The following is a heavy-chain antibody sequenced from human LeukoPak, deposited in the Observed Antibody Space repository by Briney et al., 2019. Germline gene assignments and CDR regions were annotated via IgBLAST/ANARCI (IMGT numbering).Heavy chain of an antibody. Sequence: ASVKASCKASRYIFTRYYMHWVRQAPGQEREGMGWSNPNSGGTNCAKKFRGSVTMSRDTSISTAYMELSRLRSDDTAVYYWAGFRGGWPPRYYFDYWGQGTLVTVSS. CDR2: SNPNSGGT. J-gene: IGHJ4*02. CDR1: RYIFTRYY. CDR3: AGFRGGWPPRYYFDY. V-gene: IGHV1-2*02. D-gene: IGHD6-19*01.